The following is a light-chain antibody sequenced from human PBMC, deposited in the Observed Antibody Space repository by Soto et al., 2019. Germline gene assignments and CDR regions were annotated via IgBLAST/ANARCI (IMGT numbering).Light chain of an antibody. CDR2: GAF. CDR3: QQYGDSPWT. J-gene: IGKJ1*01. V-gene: IGKV3-20*01. Sequence: VLTQSPDSLSLSPGERATLSCRASQYISTKLAWYQQKPGQAPRLLFSGAFNRATDTPDRFSGSGSGTDFTLIISGVEAEDFAMYYCQQYGDSPWTFGQGTKVDNQ. CDR1: QYISTK.